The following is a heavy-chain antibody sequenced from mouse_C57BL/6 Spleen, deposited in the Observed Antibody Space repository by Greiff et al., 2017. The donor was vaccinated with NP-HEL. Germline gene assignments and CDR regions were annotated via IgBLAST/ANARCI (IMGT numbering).Heavy chain of an antibody. Sequence: VQLKESGPELVKPGASVKISCTASGYSFTDYNMNWVKQSNGKSLEWIGVINPNYGTTSYNQKFKGKATLTVDQSSSTAYMQLNSLTSEDSAVYYCARSDYYEHFYFDYWGQGTTLTVSS. CDR2: INPNYGTT. CDR3: ARSDYYEHFYFDY. J-gene: IGHJ2*01. V-gene: IGHV1-39*01. CDR1: GYSFTDYN. D-gene: IGHD1-1*01.